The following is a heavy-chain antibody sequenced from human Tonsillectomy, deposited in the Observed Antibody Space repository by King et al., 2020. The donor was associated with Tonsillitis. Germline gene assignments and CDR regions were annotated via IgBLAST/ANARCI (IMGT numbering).Heavy chain of an antibody. J-gene: IGHJ2*01. CDR3: ARVIAVAGTYFDL. CDR2: ISYNGSSK. D-gene: IGHD6-19*01. CDR1: GFTFNNYA. Sequence: ESGGGVVQPGRSLRLSCAASGFTFNNYAMHWVRQAPGKGLEWVTIISYNGSSKYYADSVKGRFTISRDNSKNTLYLQMNSLRAEDTAIYYCARVIAVAGTYFDLWGRGTLVTVSS. V-gene: IGHV3-30*04.